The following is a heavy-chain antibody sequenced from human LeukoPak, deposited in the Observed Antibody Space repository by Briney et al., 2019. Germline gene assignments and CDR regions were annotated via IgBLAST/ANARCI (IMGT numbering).Heavy chain of an antibody. J-gene: IGHJ4*02. CDR2: IYYSGST. D-gene: IGHD3-22*01. CDR3: ARDGSRGNIDYYDSSGYYY. Sequence: SETLSLTCTVSGGSISSSSYYWGWIRQPPGKGLEWIGSIYYSGSTYYNPSLKSRVTISVDTSKNQFSLKLSSVTAADTAVYYCARDGSRGNIDYYDSSGYYYWGQGTLVTVSS. CDR1: GGSISSSSYY. V-gene: IGHV4-39*07.